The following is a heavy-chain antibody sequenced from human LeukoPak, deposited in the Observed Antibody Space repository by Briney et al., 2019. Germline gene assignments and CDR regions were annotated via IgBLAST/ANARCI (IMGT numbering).Heavy chain of an antibody. V-gene: IGHV3-30*03. J-gene: IGHJ4*02. Sequence: PGRSLRLSCAASGFTFSNYVIHWVRQAPGKGLEWVAATSYDGGDKYYADSVKGRFTISRDNSKNTLYLQMSSLRAEDTAVYYCARDGPAVIIFGYFEYWGQGTLVTVSS. CDR1: GFTFSNYV. CDR3: ARDGPAVIIFGYFEY. D-gene: IGHD3-16*01. CDR2: TSYDGGDK.